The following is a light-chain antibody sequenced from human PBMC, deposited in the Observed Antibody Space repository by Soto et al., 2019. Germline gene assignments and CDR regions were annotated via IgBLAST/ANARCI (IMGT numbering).Light chain of an antibody. CDR3: CSYAGSYTLV. CDR1: SSYVGAYNW. Sequence: QSVLTQPRSVSGSPGQSVTISCAGTSSYVGAYNWVSWYQQHPGKVPKLIIYDVTRRPSGVPDRFSGSKSGNTASLTISGLQADDEADYYCCSYAGSYTLVFGGGTKVTVL. V-gene: IGLV2-11*01. J-gene: IGLJ3*02. CDR2: DVT.